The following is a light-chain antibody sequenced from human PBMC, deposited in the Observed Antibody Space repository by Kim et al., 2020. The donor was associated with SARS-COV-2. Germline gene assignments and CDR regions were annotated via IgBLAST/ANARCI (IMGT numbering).Light chain of an antibody. V-gene: IGKV4-1*01. J-gene: IGKJ2*01. CDR3: QQYYRTPPYT. CDR2: WAS. Sequence: ATINCKSSQSVLHSSNNKNYLAWYQQKPGQPPKLLIYWASTRESGVPDRFSGSGSGTDFTLTISSLQAEDVAVYYCQQYYRTPPYTFGQGTKLEI. CDR1: QSVLHSSNNKNY.